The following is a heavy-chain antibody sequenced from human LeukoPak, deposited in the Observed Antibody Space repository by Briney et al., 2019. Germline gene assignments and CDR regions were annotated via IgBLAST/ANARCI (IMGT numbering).Heavy chain of an antibody. CDR2: IVVGSGNT. J-gene: IGHJ4*02. V-gene: IGHV1-58*02. D-gene: IGHD5-18*01. CDR1: GFTFTSSA. Sequence: ASVKVSCKASGFTFTSSAMQWVRQARGQRLEWIGWIVVGSGNTNYAQKFQERVTITRDMSTSTAYMELSSLRSEDTAVYYCAALGYSYGYYFDYWGQGTLVTVSS. CDR3: AALGYSYGYYFDY.